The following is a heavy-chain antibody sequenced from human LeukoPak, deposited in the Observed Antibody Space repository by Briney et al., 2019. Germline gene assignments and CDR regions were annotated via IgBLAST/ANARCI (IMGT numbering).Heavy chain of an antibody. CDR3: AKLSLTDIVVVPAVSNWFDP. V-gene: IGHV3-23*01. J-gene: IGHJ5*02. Sequence: PGGSLRLSCAASGFTFSSYAMSWVRPAPGKGLEWVSAISGSGGSTYYADSVKGRFTISRDNSKNTLYLQMNSLRAEDTAVYYCAKLSLTDIVVVPAVSNWFDPWGQGTLVTVSS. D-gene: IGHD2-2*01. CDR2: ISGSGGST. CDR1: GFTFSSYA.